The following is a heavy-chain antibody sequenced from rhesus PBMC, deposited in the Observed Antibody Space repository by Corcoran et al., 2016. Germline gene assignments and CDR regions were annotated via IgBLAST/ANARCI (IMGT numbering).Heavy chain of an antibody. CDR3: ARRPSYYYSGSFDGLDS. V-gene: IGHV4-165*02. CDR2: IGGSSGST. D-gene: IGHD3-16*01. J-gene: IGHJ6*01. Sequence: QVQLQESGPGLVKPSETLSLTCAVSGGSISGYYWHWLRQPPGKGLEWIGYIGGSSGSTYYNPSLKSRVTISTDTSKNQFSLKLSSVTAADTAVYYCARRPSYYYSGSFDGLDSWGQGVVVTVSS. CDR1: GGSISGYY.